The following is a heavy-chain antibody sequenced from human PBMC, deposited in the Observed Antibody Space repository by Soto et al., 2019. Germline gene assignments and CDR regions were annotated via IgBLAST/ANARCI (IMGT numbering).Heavy chain of an antibody. CDR3: TRGYIVVEVAASELSVGFYDAFDI. D-gene: IGHD2-15*01. V-gene: IGHV3-53*01. CDR1: GFTVSSHY. Sequence: GGSLRLSCAPSGFTVSSHYMSWVRQAPGKGLEWVSVINSGGSTYYADSVKGRFTISRDNAENSLYLQLNRLRAEDTSVYYCTRGYIVVEVAASELSVGFYDAFDIWGRGTMVTVSS. J-gene: IGHJ3*02. CDR2: INSGGST.